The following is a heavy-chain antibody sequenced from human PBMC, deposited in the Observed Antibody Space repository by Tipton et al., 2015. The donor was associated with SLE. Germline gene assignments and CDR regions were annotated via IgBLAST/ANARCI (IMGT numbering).Heavy chain of an antibody. J-gene: IGHJ4*02. CDR1: GGSITSRY. D-gene: IGHD6-13*01. CDR3: ARTEGSQYASWYFDR. CDR2: IYYSGTT. Sequence: TLSLTCTVSGGSITSRYWNWVRQPPGKGLEWIGYIYYSGTTSYNSSLKSRVTISVDSAKNQFSLKVSSVIPADTAMYYCARTEGSQYASWYFDRWGRGTLVSVSS. V-gene: IGHV4-59*11.